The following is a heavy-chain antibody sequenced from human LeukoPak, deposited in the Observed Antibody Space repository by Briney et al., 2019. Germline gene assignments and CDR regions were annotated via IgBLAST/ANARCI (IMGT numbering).Heavy chain of an antibody. CDR2: INHSGST. CDR1: GGSFSGYY. CDR3: ARADFSTGYSSGARRIDY. J-gene: IGHJ4*02. Sequence: PSETLSLTCAVYGGSFSGYYWSWIRQPPGKGLEWIGEINHSGSTNYNPSLKSRVTISVDTSKNQFSLKLSSVTAADTAVYYCARADFSTGYSSGARRIDYWGQGTLATVSS. V-gene: IGHV4-34*01. D-gene: IGHD6-19*01.